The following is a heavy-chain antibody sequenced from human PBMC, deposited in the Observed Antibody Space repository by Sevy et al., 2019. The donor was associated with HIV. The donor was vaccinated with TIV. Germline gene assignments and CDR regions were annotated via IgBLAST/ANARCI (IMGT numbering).Heavy chain of an antibody. D-gene: IGHD2-2*01. CDR3: ARFLSTSYYYYHAMDV. CDR1: GYTFTTYD. J-gene: IGHJ6*02. CDR2: MNPNSGNT. V-gene: IGHV1-8*01. Sequence: ASVKVSCKASGYTFTTYDINWVRQATGQGLEWMGWMNPNSGNTGYAQKFQGRVTMTRNTSIETAYMELSSLRSEDTAVYYCARFLSTSYYYYHAMDVWSQGTTVTVSS.